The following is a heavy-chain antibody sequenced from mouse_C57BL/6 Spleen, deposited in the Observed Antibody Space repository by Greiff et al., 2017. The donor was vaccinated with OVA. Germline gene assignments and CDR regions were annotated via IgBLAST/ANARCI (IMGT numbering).Heavy chain of an antibody. CDR2: INYDGSST. CDR3: ARDLWAGFDY. CDR1: GFTFSDYY. J-gene: IGHJ2*01. V-gene: IGHV5-16*01. Sequence: DVQLVESEGGLVQPGSSMKLSCTASGFTFSDYYMAWVRQVPEKGLEWVANINYDGSSTYYLDSLKSRFIISRDNAKNILYLQMSSLKSEDTATYYCARDLWAGFDYWGQGTTLTVSS.